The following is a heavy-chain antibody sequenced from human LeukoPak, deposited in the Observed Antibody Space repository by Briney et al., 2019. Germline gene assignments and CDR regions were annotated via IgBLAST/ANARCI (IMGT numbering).Heavy chain of an antibody. V-gene: IGHV6-1*01. D-gene: IGHD5-24*01. CDR2: TYYRSKWYN. CDR1: GDSVSSNSSA. Sequence: SQTLSLTCAISGDSVSSNSSACNWIRQSPSRGLEWLGRTYYRSKWYNDYAVSVKSRITINPDTSKNQFSLQLTSVTPEDTAVYYCARGGLGDGYSADEAFDFWGQGTMVTVSS. J-gene: IGHJ3*01. CDR3: ARGGLGDGYSADEAFDF.